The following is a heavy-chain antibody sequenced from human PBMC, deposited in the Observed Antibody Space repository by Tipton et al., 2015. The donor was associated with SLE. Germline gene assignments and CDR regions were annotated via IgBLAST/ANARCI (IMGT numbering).Heavy chain of an antibody. J-gene: IGHJ3*02. CDR2: INPNSGGT. V-gene: IGHV1-2*06. D-gene: IGHD5-18*01. CDR1: GYTFTGYY. CDR3: ARVDTAMVMAFDI. Sequence: QLVQSGAEVKKPGASVKVSCKASGYTFTGYYMHWVRQAPGQGLEWMGRINPNSGGTNYAQKFQGRVTMTRDTTISTAYMELSRLRSDDTAVYYCARVDTAMVMAFDIWGQGTMVTVSS.